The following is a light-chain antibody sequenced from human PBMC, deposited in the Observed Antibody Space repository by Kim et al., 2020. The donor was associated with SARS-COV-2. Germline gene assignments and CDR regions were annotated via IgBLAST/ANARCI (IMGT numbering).Light chain of an antibody. V-gene: IGLV2-14*03. CDR1: RGDVGGNNY. Sequence: SVTISCTGTRGDVGGNNYVSWYQQHPGRAPKLIIYDVINRPSGISDRFSASKSGLTASLTISGLRPEDEADYYCSSYSDGNTLILFGGGTKVTVL. CDR3: SSYSDGNTLIL. CDR2: DVI. J-gene: IGLJ6*01.